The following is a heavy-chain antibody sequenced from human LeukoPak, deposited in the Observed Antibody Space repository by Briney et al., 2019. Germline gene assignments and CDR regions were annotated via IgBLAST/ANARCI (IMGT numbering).Heavy chain of an antibody. CDR1: RFTVSSNY. CDR2: IYSGGST. CDR3: ARGLKDRYGSGHFDI. J-gene: IGHJ3*02. D-gene: IGHD3-10*01. Sequence: GGSLRLSCAASRFTVSSNYMSWVRQAPGKGLEWVSVIYSGGSTYYADSVKGRFTISRDNSKNTLYLQMNSLRAEDTAVYYCARGLKDRYGSGHFDIWGQGTMVTVSS. V-gene: IGHV3-53*01.